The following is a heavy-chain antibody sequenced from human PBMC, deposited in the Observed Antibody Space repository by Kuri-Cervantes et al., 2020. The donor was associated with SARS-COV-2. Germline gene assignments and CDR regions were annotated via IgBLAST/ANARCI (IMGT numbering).Heavy chain of an antibody. V-gene: IGHV4-39*07. J-gene: IGHJ5*02. Sequence: GSLRLSCTVSGGSISSSSYYWGWSRQPPGKGLEWIGSIYYSGSTYYNPSLKSRATISVDTSKNQFSLKLSLVTAADTAVYYCARAETYIGVVPAAMNWLDPWGQGTLVTVSS. D-gene: IGHD2-2*01. CDR3: ARAETYIGVVPAAMNWLDP. CDR2: IYYSGST. CDR1: GGSISSSSYY.